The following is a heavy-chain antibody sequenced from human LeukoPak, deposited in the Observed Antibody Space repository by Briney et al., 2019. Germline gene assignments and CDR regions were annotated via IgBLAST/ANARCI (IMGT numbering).Heavy chain of an antibody. D-gene: IGHD3-10*01. CDR1: GFTFDDYG. CDR2: INWNGGST. Sequence: GGSLRLSCAASGFTFDDYGMSWVRQAPGKGLEWVSGINWNGGSTGYADSVKGRFTISRDNAKNSLYLQMNSLRAEDTAVYYCARSFYYGSGSYEVGMDVWGKGTTVTISS. J-gene: IGHJ6*04. CDR3: ARSFYYGSGSYEVGMDV. V-gene: IGHV3-20*04.